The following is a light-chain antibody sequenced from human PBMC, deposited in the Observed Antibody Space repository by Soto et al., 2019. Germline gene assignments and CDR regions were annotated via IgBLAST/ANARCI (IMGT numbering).Light chain of an antibody. CDR3: QQRSNWPIT. CDR1: QSVSSSY. CDR2: GAS. V-gene: IGKV3D-20*02. J-gene: IGKJ5*01. Sequence: IVMTQSPATLSVSPGERATLSCRASQSVSSSYLAWYQQTPGQAPRLLIYGASSRATGIPTRFRGGGSGTDFTLTLSSLEPEDFAVYYCQQRSNWPITFGQGTRLEV.